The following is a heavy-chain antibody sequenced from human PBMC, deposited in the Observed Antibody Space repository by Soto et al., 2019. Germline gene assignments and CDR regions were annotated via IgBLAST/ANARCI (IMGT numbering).Heavy chain of an antibody. CDR3: ARDGGYCTNGVCYYYGMDV. Sequence: SLRLSCAASGFTFGSYWMSWVRQAPGKGLEWVANIKQDGSEKYYVDSVKGRFTISRDNAKNSLYLQMNSLRAEDTAVYYCARDGGYCTNGVCYYYGMDVWGQGTTVTVSS. CDR1: GFTFGSYW. D-gene: IGHD2-8*01. V-gene: IGHV3-7*03. CDR2: IKQDGSEK. J-gene: IGHJ6*02.